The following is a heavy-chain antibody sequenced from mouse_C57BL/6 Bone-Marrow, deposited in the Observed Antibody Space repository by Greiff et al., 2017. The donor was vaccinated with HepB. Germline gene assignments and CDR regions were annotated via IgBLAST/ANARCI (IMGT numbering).Heavy chain of an antibody. J-gene: IGHJ4*01. CDR1: GYTFTDYY. V-gene: IGHV1-19*01. D-gene: IGHD1-1*01. Sequence: VQLQQSGPVLVKPGASVKMSCKASGYTFTDYYMNWVKQSHGKRLEWIGVINPYNGGTSYNQKFKGKATLTVDKSSSTAYMELNSLTSEDSAVYYCARPLYYGSSYLYYYAMDYWGQGTSVTVSS. CDR2: INPYNGGT. CDR3: ARPLYYGSSYLYYYAMDY.